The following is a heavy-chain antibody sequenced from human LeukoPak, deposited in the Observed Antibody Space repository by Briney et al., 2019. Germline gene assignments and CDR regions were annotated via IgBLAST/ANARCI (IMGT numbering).Heavy chain of an antibody. V-gene: IGHV1-2*02. CDR3: ARGDGLGWAVYNYFDY. D-gene: IGHD5-24*01. CDR1: GYTFTGYY. J-gene: IGHJ4*02. Sequence: ASVKVSCKASGYTFTGYYMHWVRQAPGQGLEWMGWINPNSGGTNYAQKFQGRVTMTRDTSISTAYMELSRLRSDDTAVYYCARGDGLGWAVYNYFDYWGQGTLVTVSS. CDR2: INPNSGGT.